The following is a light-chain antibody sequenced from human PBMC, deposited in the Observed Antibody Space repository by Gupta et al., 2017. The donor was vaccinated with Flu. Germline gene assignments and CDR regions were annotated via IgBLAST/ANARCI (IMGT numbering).Light chain of an antibody. Sequence: DIVMTQSPDSLAVSLGERATINCKSSQSLLYSSNNKNYLAWYQQTPGQPPKLLIYWASTREPGVPDRFSGSGSGTDFTLTVSSLQAEGVAVYYCQQYYSSPPTFGQGTKVEIK. CDR3: QQYYSSPPT. J-gene: IGKJ1*01. CDR1: QSLLYSSNNKNY. V-gene: IGKV4-1*01. CDR2: WAS.